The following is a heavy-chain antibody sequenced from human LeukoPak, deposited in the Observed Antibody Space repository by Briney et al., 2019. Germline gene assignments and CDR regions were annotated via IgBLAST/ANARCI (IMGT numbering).Heavy chain of an antibody. D-gene: IGHD5-18*01. CDR1: GGSISTSYYY. J-gene: IGHJ4*02. V-gene: IGHV4-39*01. Sequence: SETLSLTCTVSGGSISTSYYYWGWIRQPPGKGLEWIGNIHNSESTYYNPSLKSRVTISVDTSKNQFSLKLSSVTAADTAVYYCARQVTFGYAYAYYFDYWGQGSLVTVSS. CDR3: ARQVTFGYAYAYYFDY. CDR2: IHNSEST.